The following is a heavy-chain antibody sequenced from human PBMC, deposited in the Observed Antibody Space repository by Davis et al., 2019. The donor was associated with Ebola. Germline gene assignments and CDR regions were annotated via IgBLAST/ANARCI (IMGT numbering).Heavy chain of an antibody. CDR3: ARAQFPTTSDH. CDR1: GYTFTNYG. Sequence: ASVKVSCKASGYTFTNYGINRVRQAPAQALEWLGWFNPHNGNTNYAQNVQGRVTMTTDTSTSTAYMEVGSLSSDDTAVYYCARAQFPTTSDHWGQGTLVTVSS. V-gene: IGHV1-18*04. CDR2: FNPHNGNT. D-gene: IGHD1-1*01. J-gene: IGHJ4*02.